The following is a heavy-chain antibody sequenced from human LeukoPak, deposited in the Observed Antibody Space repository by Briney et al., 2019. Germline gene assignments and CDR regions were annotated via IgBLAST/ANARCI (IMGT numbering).Heavy chain of an antibody. J-gene: IGHJ6*02. CDR2: IIPILGIA. CDR1: GGTFSSYA. V-gene: IGHV1-69*04. D-gene: IGHD6-13*01. CDR3: ARGPSPTLALMSPYYYYYGMDV. Sequence: SVKVSCKASGGTFSSYAISWVRQAPGQGLEWMGRIIPILGIANYAQKFQGRVTITADKSTSTAYMELSSLRSEETAVYYCARGPSPTLALMSPYYYYYGMDVWGQGTTVTVSS.